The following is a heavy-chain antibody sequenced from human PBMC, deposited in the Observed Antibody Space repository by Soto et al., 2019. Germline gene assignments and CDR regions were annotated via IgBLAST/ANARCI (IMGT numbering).Heavy chain of an antibody. V-gene: IGHV4-39*01. D-gene: IGHD5-12*01. J-gene: IGHJ6*03. CDR2: IYYSGST. CDR1: GGSISSSSYY. Sequence: QLQLQESGPGLVKPSETLSLTCTVSGGSISSSSYYWGWIRQPPGKGLEWIGSIYYSGSTYYNPSLKSRVTLSVDTSKNQFSLKLSSVTAADTAVYYCARHVGEWLRLPYYYYYMDVWGKGTTVTVSS. CDR3: ARHVGEWLRLPYYYYYMDV.